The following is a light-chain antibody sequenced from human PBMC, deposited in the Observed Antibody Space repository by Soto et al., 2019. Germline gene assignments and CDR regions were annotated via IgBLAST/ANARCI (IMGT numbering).Light chain of an antibody. CDR1: QSVYNY. CDR2: DAS. CDR3: QQYGSSRT. Sequence: EIVLTHSPATLSLSPGERATLSCRASQSVYNYLAWYQQKPGQAPRLLIYDASSRATGIPDRFSGSGSGTDLNITLSTPENEDFEVYYCQQYGSSRTFGEGTKVDIK. J-gene: IGKJ1*01. V-gene: IGKV3-20*01.